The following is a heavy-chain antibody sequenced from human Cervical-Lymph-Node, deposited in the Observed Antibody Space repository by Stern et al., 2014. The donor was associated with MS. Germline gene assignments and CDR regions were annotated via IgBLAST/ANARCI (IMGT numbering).Heavy chain of an antibody. CDR3: ARFSLFGEYYFDS. CDR2: IIYSGSS. D-gene: IGHD3-10*01. Sequence: VQLVESGPGLVKPSQTLSLTCTVSGGSITRGGDYWSWVRQRPGKGLEWVGYIIYSGSSYYNPSLKSRVTISVDTSKNQFSLRLTPVTAADTAVYYCARFSLFGEYYFDSWGQGTLVTVSS. J-gene: IGHJ4*02. V-gene: IGHV4-31*02. CDR1: GGSITRGGDY.